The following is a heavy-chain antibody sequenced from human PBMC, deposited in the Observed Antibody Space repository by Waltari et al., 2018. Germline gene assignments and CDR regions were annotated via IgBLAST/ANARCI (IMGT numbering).Heavy chain of an antibody. CDR2: IYSGVKI. D-gene: IGHD6-25*01. CDR3: TRGSADDS. CDR1: GCNVNGNF. Sequence: EALLVPSGGGRTKQGGSLRLSCAASGCNVNGNFMNWVRQAPGKGLQWVSTIYSGVKIFYADSVKGRFTLSRDDFTNILYLQMNSLRAEDTATYYCTRGSADDSWGQGTLVTVSS. V-gene: IGHV3-53*01. J-gene: IGHJ4*02.